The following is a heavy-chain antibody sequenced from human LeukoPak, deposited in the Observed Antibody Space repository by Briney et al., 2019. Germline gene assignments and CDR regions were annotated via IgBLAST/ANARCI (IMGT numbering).Heavy chain of an antibody. Sequence: ASVKDSCKASGYTFTSYDINWVRQATGQGLEWMGWMNPNSGNTGYAQKIQGRVTMTRNTSISTAYIELSSLRSPDTAVYYCARRYNWNDVGDAFDIWGQGTMVTVSS. CDR1: GYTFTSYD. D-gene: IGHD1-1*01. CDR2: MNPNSGNT. V-gene: IGHV1-8*01. CDR3: ARRYNWNDVGDAFDI. J-gene: IGHJ3*02.